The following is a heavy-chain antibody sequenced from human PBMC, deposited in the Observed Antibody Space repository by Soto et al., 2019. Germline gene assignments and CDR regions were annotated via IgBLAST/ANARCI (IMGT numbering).Heavy chain of an antibody. V-gene: IGHV1-18*01. D-gene: IGHD3-22*01. J-gene: IGHJ4*02. CDR1: GYTFTSYG. Sequence: QVQLVQSGAEVKKPGASVKVSCKASGYTFTSYGISWVRQAPGQGLEWMGWINPYNGHTYYAENLQGRVTMTTDTSSNTAYMELRRLRSVDTALFYCARDDSSGYPVPYEYWGQGTLVTVSS. CDR3: ARDDSSGYPVPYEY. CDR2: INPYNGHT.